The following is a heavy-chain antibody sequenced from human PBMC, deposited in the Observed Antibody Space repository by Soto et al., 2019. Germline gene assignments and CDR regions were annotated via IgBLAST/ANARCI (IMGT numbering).Heavy chain of an antibody. D-gene: IGHD2-2*02. V-gene: IGHV1-69*06. Sequence: ASVKVSCKASGGTFSSYAISWVRQAPGQGLEWMGGIIPIFGTANYAQKFQGRVTITADKSTSTAYMELSSLRSEDTAVYYCARAGGASTYCSSTSCYTEGYYYYGMDVWGQGTTVTV. CDR1: GGTFSSYA. CDR2: IIPIFGTA. J-gene: IGHJ6*02. CDR3: ARAGGASTYCSSTSCYTEGYYYYGMDV.